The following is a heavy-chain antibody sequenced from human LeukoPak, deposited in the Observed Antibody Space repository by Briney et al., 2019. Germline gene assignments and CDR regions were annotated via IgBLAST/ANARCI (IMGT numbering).Heavy chain of an antibody. D-gene: IGHD6-6*01. V-gene: IGHV4-38-2*02. CDR1: GFSISSGYY. Sequence: PSETLSLTCSVSGFSISSGYYWGWIRQPPGKGLEWIGSIYPSGTTYYNPSLKSRVTISVDTSKNQFSLKLSSVTAADTAVYYCARVPLYSSSGGYYYYYMDVWGKGTTVTVSS. J-gene: IGHJ6*03. CDR3: ARVPLYSSSGGYYYYYMDV. CDR2: IYPSGTT.